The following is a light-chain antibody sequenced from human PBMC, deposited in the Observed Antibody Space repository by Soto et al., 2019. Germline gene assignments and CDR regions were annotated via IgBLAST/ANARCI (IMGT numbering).Light chain of an antibody. Sequence: QAVVTQEPSLTVSPGGTVTLTCGSSTGAVTSGHYPYWFQQKPGQAPRTLIYDTSNKHSWTPARFSGSLLGGKAALTLSGAQPEDEAEYYCLLSYSGALAVFGGCTQLTVL. CDR1: TGAVTSGHY. J-gene: IGLJ7*01. CDR3: LLSYSGALAV. CDR2: DTS. V-gene: IGLV7-46*01.